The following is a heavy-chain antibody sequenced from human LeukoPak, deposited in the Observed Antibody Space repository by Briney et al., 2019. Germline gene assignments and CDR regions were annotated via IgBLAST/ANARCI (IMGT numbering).Heavy chain of an antibody. V-gene: IGHV1-24*01. CDR2: FDPGDGET. J-gene: IGHJ3*02. D-gene: IGHD3-16*01. CDR3: VSNLNYADAFDI. Sequence: ASVKVSCKVSGYTLTQLSMHWVRQSPGKGLEWMGAFDPGDGETIHTQKFQDRVTMIADTSTDTAYMEMSSLRSEDTAVYYYVSNLNYADAFDIWGQGTVVIVSS. CDR1: GYTLTQLS.